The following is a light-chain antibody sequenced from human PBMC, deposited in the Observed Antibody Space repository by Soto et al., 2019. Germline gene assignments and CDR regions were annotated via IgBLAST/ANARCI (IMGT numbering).Light chain of an antibody. V-gene: IGLV2-11*01. CDR3: CSYAGNYTYV. CDR1: SSDIGAYNF. Sequence: QSVLTQPASVSGSPGQSITISCTGTSSDIGAYNFVSWYQQHPGKAPKLMLFDVNMRPSGVPDRFSGSKSDNTASLTISGLQTEDEADYFCCSYAGNYTYVFGTGTKVTVL. CDR2: DVN. J-gene: IGLJ1*01.